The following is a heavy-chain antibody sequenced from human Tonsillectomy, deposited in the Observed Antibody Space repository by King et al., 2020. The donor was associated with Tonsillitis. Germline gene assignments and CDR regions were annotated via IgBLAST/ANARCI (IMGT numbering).Heavy chain of an antibody. CDR3: ARVSSAYFDY. V-gene: IGHV3-7*03. J-gene: IGHJ4*02. D-gene: IGHD3-22*01. Sequence: EVQLVEAGGGLVQPGGSLRLSCAASGFTLSIHWMSWVRQAPGKGLEWVANIKQEGSEKYYVDSVKGRFTISRNNAKNSLDLQMNSLRAEDTAVYYCARVSSAYFDYWGQGTLVTVSS. CDR1: GFTLSIHW. CDR2: IKQEGSEK.